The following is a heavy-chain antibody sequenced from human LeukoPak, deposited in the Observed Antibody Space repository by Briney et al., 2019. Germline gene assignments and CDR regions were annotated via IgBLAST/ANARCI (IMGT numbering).Heavy chain of an antibody. Sequence: SETLSLTCADYRGSFSGYYWSWIRQPPGKGLEWIGEINHSGSTNYNPSLKSRVTISVDTSKNQFSLKLSSVTAADTAVYYCARGEVRCSSTSCYVGWFDPWGQGTLVTVSS. CDR3: ARGEVRCSSTSCYVGWFDP. CDR1: RGSFSGYY. V-gene: IGHV4-34*01. D-gene: IGHD2-2*01. J-gene: IGHJ5*02. CDR2: INHSGST.